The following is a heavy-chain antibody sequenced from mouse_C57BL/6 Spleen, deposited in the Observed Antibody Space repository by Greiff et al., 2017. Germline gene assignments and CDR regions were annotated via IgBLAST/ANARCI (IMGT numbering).Heavy chain of an antibody. Sequence: QVQLQQPGAELVKPGASVKLSCKASGYTFTSYWMHWVKQRPGQGLEWIGMIHPNSGSTNYNEKFKSKATLTVDKSSSTAYMQLSSLTSEDSAVYYCARDGYDSYYFDYWGQGTTLTVSS. CDR2: IHPNSGST. CDR3: ARDGYDSYYFDY. J-gene: IGHJ2*01. CDR1: GYTFTSYW. V-gene: IGHV1-64*01. D-gene: IGHD2-2*01.